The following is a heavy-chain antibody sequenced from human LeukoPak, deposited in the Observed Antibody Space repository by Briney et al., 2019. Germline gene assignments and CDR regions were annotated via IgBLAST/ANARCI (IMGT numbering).Heavy chain of an antibody. D-gene: IGHD3-22*01. Sequence: GGSLRLSCAASGFTVSSTYMTWVRQAPGKGLEWVSLIYSGGTTYYADSVKGRFTISRDNSKNTVYLQMNSLRAEDTAVYYCAGLYNFDTSGYYWFDYWGQGTLVTVSS. CDR3: AGLYNFDTSGYYWFDY. V-gene: IGHV3-53*01. CDR1: GFTVSSTY. CDR2: IYSGGTT. J-gene: IGHJ4*02.